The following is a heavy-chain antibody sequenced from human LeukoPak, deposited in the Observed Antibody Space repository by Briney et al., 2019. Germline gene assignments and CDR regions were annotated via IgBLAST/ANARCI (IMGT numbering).Heavy chain of an antibody. CDR2: ISSSSSTI. V-gene: IGHV3-48*04. CDR3: AKPLGAAGTGPYFDY. Sequence: GGSLRLSCAASGFTFSSYSMNWVRQAPGKGLEWVSYISSSSSTIYYADSVKGRFTISRDNAKNSLYLQMNSLRAEDTAVYYCAKPLGAAGTGPYFDYWGQGTLVTVSS. CDR1: GFTFSSYS. J-gene: IGHJ4*02. D-gene: IGHD6-13*01.